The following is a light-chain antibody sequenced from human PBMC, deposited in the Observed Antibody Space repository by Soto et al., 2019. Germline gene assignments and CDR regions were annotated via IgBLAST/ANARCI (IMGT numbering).Light chain of an antibody. CDR3: LSFAISSTYV. CDR1: SSDVGAYNY. V-gene: IGLV2-14*01. CDR2: DVS. Sequence: QSVLTQPASVSGSPGQSITISCTGTSSDVGAYNYVSWYQQHPGKAPKVMIYDVSNRPSGVSDLFSGSKSGNTASLTISGLQAEDEADYYCLSFAISSTYVFGTGTKLTVL. J-gene: IGLJ1*01.